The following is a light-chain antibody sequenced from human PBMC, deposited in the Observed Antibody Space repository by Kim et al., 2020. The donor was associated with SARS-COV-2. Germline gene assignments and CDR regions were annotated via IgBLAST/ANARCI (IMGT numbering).Light chain of an antibody. CDR1: SGSIASNY. Sequence: GKTVTISGTRSSGSIASNYVQWYQQRPGSAPTTVIYEDNQRPSGVPDRVSGSIDSSSNSASLSISGLKTEDEADYYCQSYDSSNQVFGGGTKLTVL. J-gene: IGLJ3*02. CDR2: EDN. CDR3: QSYDSSNQV. V-gene: IGLV6-57*03.